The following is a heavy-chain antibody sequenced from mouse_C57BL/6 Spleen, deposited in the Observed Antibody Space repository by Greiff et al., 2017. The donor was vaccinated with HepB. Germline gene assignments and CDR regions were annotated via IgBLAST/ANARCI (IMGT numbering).Heavy chain of an antibody. D-gene: IGHD1-1*01. CDR2: FYPGSGSI. CDR1: GYTFTEYT. CDR3: ARHSSYYYGRGYFDV. Sequence: VKLMESGAELVKPGASVKLSCKASGYTFTEYTIHWVKQRSGQGLEWIGWFYPGSGSIKYNEKFKDKATLTADKSSSTVYMELSRLTSEDSAVYFCARHSSYYYGRGYFDVWGTGTTVTVSS. J-gene: IGHJ1*03. V-gene: IGHV1-62-2*01.